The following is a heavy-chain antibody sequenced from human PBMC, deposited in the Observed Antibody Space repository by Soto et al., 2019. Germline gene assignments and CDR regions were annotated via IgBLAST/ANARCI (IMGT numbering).Heavy chain of an antibody. J-gene: IGHJ4*02. CDR3: ARRHCSSTTCYPDY. CDR1: GYTFTSSA. Sequence: GAAVKVSCKASGYTFTSSAISWVRQAPGQGLEWMGWINPYNGNTNYAQKFQGRVTVTTDTSTSTAYMELRSLRSDDTAVYYCARRHCSSTTCYPDYWGQGTPVTVSS. V-gene: IGHV1-18*01. CDR2: INPYNGNT. D-gene: IGHD2-2*01.